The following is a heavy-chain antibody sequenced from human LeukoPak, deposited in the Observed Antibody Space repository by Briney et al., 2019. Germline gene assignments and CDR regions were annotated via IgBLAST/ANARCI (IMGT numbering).Heavy chain of an antibody. CDR2: ISYDGSNK. D-gene: IGHD3-10*01. CDR3: AKAVTMVRGLIEPPGQLF. J-gene: IGHJ1*01. Sequence: GRSLRLSCAASGFTFSSYGMHWVRQAPGKGLEWVAVISYDGSNKYYADSVKGRFTISRDNSKNTLYLQMNSLRAEDTAVYYCAKAVTMVRGLIEPPGQLFGGEGTLVTVS. CDR1: GFTFSSYG. V-gene: IGHV3-30*18.